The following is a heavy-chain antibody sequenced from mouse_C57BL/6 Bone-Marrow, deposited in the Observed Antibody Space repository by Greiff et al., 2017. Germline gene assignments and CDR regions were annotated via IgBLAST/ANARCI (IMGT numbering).Heavy chain of an antibody. CDR3: AIAGTEAY. V-gene: IGHV1-74*01. CDR2: IHPFDSDT. Sequence: QVQLQPPWAELVKPGASVKVSCKGSGYILNSYWMHWVKQRPGQGLEWIGRIHPFDSDTNYNQKFKGKATLTADKSSSTAYMQLSGLTSEDSAVYYCAIAGTEAYWGQGTLVTVSA. J-gene: IGHJ3*01. CDR1: GYILNSYW. D-gene: IGHD4-1*01.